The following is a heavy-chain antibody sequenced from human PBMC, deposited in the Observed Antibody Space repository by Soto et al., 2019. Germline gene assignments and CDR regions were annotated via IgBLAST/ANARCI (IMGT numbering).Heavy chain of an antibody. CDR2: IYYSGST. CDR1: GGSISSGGYY. CDR3: ASIVVVPAAKDPGLNFDY. J-gene: IGHJ4*02. Sequence: QVQLQESGPGLVKPSQTLSLTCTVSGGSISSGGYYWSWIRQHPGKGLEWIGYIYYSGSTYYNPSLKSRVTISVDTSKNQFSLKLSSVTAADTAVYYCASIVVVPAAKDPGLNFDYWGQGTLVTVSS. D-gene: IGHD2-2*01. V-gene: IGHV4-31*03.